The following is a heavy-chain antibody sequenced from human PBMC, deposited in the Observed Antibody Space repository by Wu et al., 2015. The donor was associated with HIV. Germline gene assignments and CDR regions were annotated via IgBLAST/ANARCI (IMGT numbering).Heavy chain of an antibody. V-gene: IGHV1-2*02. CDR1: GYTFTGYY. CDR2: INPNSGGT. D-gene: IGHD1-26*01. CDR3: ARDHWRSGSSTPIRGWFDP. J-gene: IGHJ5*02. Sequence: QVQLVQSGAEVKKPGASVKVSCKASGYTFTGYYMHWVRQAPGQGLEWMGWINPNSGGTNYAQKFQGRVTMTRDTSISTAYMELSRLRSDDTAVYYCARDHWRSGSSTPIRGWFDPVGPGNPGHRLL.